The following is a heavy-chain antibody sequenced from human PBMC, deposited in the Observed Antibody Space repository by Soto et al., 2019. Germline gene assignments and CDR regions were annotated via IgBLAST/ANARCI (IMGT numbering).Heavy chain of an antibody. Sequence: GGSLRLSCAASGFTFNNYAMNWVRQAPGMGLERVATISNTGGGTYYADSVKGRFTISRDNSKNTLYLQMSSLRVEDTAVYYCAKDRLAGNFDYWGQGTQVTVSS. CDR1: GFTFNNYA. J-gene: IGHJ4*02. CDR2: ISNTGGGT. V-gene: IGHV3-23*01. CDR3: AKDRLAGNFDY.